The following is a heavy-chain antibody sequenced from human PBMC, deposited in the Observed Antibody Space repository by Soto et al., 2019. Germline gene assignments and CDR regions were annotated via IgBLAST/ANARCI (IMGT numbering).Heavy chain of an antibody. CDR3: ARDGQPATGYCSGGSCYFYGMDV. J-gene: IGHJ6*02. D-gene: IGHD2-15*01. Sequence: GGSLRLSCAASGFTFSTYSMNWVRQAPGKGLEWVSSISSSSAYIYYADSVRGQFTISRDNAKNSLYLQMNSLRAEDTAVYYCARDGQPATGYCSGGSCYFYGMDVWGQGTTVTVSS. V-gene: IGHV3-21*01. CDR2: ISSSSAYI. CDR1: GFTFSTYS.